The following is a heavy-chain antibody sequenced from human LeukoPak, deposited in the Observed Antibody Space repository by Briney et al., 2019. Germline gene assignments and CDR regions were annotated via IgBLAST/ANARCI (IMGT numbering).Heavy chain of an antibody. CDR1: GGSISSSSYY. CDR2: IYYSGTT. D-gene: IGHD6-13*01. V-gene: IGHV4-39*07. CDR3: ARATKLGQHLFDY. Sequence: SETLSLTCIVTGGSISSSSYYWGWIRQPPGKGLEWIASIYYSGTTYYNPSLKSRVTISEDTSKNQFSLKVSSVTAADTAVYYCARATKLGQHLFDYWGQGTLVTVSS. J-gene: IGHJ4*02.